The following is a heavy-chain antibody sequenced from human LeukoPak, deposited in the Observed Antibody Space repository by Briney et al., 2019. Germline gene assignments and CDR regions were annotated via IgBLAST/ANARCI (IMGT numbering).Heavy chain of an antibody. CDR1: GYTFTCYG. Sequence: ASVKVSCKASGYTFTCYGISWVRQAPGQGLEWMGWISAYNGNTNYAQKLQGRVTMTTDTSTSTAYMELRSLRSDDTAVYYCARVGLWSGYNYYYYGMDVWGQGTTVTVSS. CDR2: ISAYNGNT. CDR3: ARVGLWSGYNYYYYGMDV. D-gene: IGHD3-3*01. V-gene: IGHV1-18*01. J-gene: IGHJ6*02.